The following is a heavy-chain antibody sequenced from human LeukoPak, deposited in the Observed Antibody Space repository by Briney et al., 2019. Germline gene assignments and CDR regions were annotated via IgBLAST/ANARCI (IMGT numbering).Heavy chain of an antibody. CDR1: GYTFTSYD. D-gene: IGHD6-6*01. CDR2: INPSGGST. V-gene: IGHV1-46*01. Sequence: ASVKVSCKASGYTFTSYDINWVRQAPGKGLEWMGIINPSGGSTSYAQKFQGRVTMTRDMSTSTVYMELSSLRSEDTAVYYCARGESIAARPIDYWGQGTLVTVSS. J-gene: IGHJ4*02. CDR3: ARGESIAARPIDY.